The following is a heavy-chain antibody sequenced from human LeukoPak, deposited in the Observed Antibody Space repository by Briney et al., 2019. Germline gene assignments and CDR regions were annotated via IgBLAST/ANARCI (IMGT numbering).Heavy chain of an antibody. J-gene: IGHJ4*02. CDR2: IRSKTAGGTT. Sequence: GSLRLSCAVSGLTLSNVWMNWIRQAPGQGLEWVGRIRSKTAGGTTDFAAPVKGRFSISRDDSKNTLYLQKNSLTSEDTGVYYCSQGSGQYFDYWGQGTLVTVSS. D-gene: IGHD2-15*01. CDR1: GLTLSNVW. CDR3: SQGSGQYFDY. V-gene: IGHV3-15*07.